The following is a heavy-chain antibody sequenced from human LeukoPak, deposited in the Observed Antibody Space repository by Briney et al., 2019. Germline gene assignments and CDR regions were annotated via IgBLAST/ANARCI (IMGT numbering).Heavy chain of an antibody. CDR1: GFTFSSYA. CDR3: ARVPPMAGHQFGYYGMDV. J-gene: IGHJ6*02. Sequence: GGSLRLSCAASGFTFSSYAMHWVRQAPGKGLEWVAVISYDGSNKYYADSVKGRFTISRDNSKNTLYLQMNSLRAEDTAVYYCARVPPMAGHQFGYYGMDVWDQGTTVTVSS. CDR2: ISYDGSNK. D-gene: IGHD5-24*01. V-gene: IGHV3-30*04.